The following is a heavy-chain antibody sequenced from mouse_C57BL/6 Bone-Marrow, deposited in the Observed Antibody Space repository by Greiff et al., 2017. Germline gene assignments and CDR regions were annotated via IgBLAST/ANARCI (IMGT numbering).Heavy chain of an antibody. Sequence: QVQLKQSGAELVKPGASVKISCKASGYAFSSYWMNWVQQRPGQGLEWIGQIYPGAGDTNYNGKFKGKATLTAAKSSSTAYMQLSSLTSEDSAVYFCARDWDYFDYWGQGTTLTVSS. J-gene: IGHJ2*01. V-gene: IGHV1-80*01. CDR2: IYPGAGDT. CDR3: ARDWDYFDY. CDR1: GYAFSSYW. D-gene: IGHD4-1*01.